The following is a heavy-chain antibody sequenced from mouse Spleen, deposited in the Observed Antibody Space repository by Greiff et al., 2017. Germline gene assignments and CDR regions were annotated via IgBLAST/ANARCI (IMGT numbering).Heavy chain of an antibody. D-gene: IGHD2-14*01. V-gene: IGHV5-16*01. CDR2: INYDGSST. CDR1: GFTFSDYY. J-gene: IGHJ4*01. CDR3: ARENYRYYAMDY. Sequence: EVKVVESEGGLVQPGSSMKLSCTASGFTFSDYYMAWVRQVPEKGLEWVANINYDGSSTYYLDSLKSRFIISRDNAKNILYLQMSSLKSEDTATYYCARENYRYYAMDYWGQGTSVTVSS.